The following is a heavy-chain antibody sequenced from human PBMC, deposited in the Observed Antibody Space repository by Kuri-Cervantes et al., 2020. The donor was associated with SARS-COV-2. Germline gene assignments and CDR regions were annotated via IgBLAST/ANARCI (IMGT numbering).Heavy chain of an antibody. CDR1: GYSFTSYW. D-gene: IGHD2-15*01. CDR2: IDPSDSYT. J-gene: IGHJ4*02. Sequence: GESLKISCKGSGYSFTSYWISWVRQMPGKGLEWMGRIDPSDSYTNYSPSLQGHVTISAGKSISTAYLQWSSLKASDTAMYYCARRVGYYSDYWGQGTLVTVSS. V-gene: IGHV5-10-1*01. CDR3: ARRVGYYSDY.